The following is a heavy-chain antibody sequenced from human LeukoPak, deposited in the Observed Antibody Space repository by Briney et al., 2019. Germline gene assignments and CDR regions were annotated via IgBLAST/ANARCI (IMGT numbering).Heavy chain of an antibody. CDR3: GRSYDSSGYFGDYYYGMDV. CDR1: GYTFTSYG. Sequence: ASVKVSCKASGYTFTSYGISWVRQAPGQGLEWMGWISAYNGNTNYAQKFQGRVTISADESTSTAYMELSSLRSEDTAVYYCGRSYDSSGYFGDYYYGMDVWGQGTTVTVSS. D-gene: IGHD3-22*01. V-gene: IGHV1-18*01. CDR2: ISAYNGNT. J-gene: IGHJ6*02.